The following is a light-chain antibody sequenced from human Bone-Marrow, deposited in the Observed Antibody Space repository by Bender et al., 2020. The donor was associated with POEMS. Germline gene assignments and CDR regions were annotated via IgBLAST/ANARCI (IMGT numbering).Light chain of an antibody. CDR3: QAWDSTSVV. CDR2: QDT. Sequence: SYELTQPPSVSVSPGQTARITCSGDALSSQHANWYQQRPGQSPVLVIYQDTKRPSGIAERFSGSNSGNTATLTISGTQAMDEADYYCQAWDSTSVVFGGGTKLTVL. V-gene: IGLV3-1*01. CDR1: ALSSQH. J-gene: IGLJ2*01.